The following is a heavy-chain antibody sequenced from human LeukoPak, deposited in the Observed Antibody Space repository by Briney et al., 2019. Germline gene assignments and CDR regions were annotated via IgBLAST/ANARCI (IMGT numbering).Heavy chain of an antibody. CDR1: GFTFSSYA. J-gene: IGHJ6*03. CDR3: ARLSAYYYGSYFYYYMDV. CDR2: ISYDGSNK. Sequence: GGSLRLSCAASGFTFSSYAMHWVRQAPGKGLEWVAVISYDGSNKYYADSVKGRFTIPRDNSKNTLYLHMSSLRAEDTALYYCARLSAYYYGSYFYYYMDVWGKGTTVTVSS. D-gene: IGHD3-10*01. V-gene: IGHV3-30*04.